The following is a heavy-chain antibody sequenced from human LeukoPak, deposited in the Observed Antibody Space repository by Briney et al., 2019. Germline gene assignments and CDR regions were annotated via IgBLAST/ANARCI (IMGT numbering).Heavy chain of an antibody. CDR2: IYYSGST. Sequence: SETLSLTCTVSGGSISSYYWSWIRQPPGKGLEWIGYIYYSGSTNYNPSLKSRVTISGDTSKNQFSLKLRSVTAADTAVYYCARILGGYSGYDSGTYFDYWGQGTLVTVSS. J-gene: IGHJ4*02. V-gene: IGHV4-59*01. CDR3: ARILGGYSGYDSGTYFDY. CDR1: GGSISSYY. D-gene: IGHD5-12*01.